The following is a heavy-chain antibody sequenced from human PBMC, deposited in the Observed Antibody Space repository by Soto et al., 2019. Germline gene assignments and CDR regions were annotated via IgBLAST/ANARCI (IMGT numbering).Heavy chain of an antibody. CDR1: GFTFSSYA. V-gene: IGHV3-23*01. CDR3: AKDRGIVVVVAATPVPAFDI. J-gene: IGHJ3*02. CDR2: ISGSGGST. Sequence: EVQLLESGGGLVQPGGSLRLSCAASGFTFSSYAMSWVRQAPGKGLEWVSAISGSGGSTYYADSVKGRFTISRDNSKNTLYLQMNSLRAEDTAVYYCAKDRGIVVVVAATPVPAFDIWGQGTMVTVSS. D-gene: IGHD2-15*01.